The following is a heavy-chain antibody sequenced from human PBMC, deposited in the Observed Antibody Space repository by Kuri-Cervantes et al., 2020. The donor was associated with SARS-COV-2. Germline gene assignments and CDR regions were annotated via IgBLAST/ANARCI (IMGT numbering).Heavy chain of an antibody. Sequence: GESLKISCAASGFTFSSYAMHWVRQAPGKGLEWVAVISYDGSNKYYADSVKGRFTISRDNSKNTLYLQMNSLRAEDTAVYYCAKDLYSGDYDYYYYMDVWGKGTTVTVSS. D-gene: IGHD6-19*01. CDR1: GFTFSSYA. V-gene: IGHV3-30*01. CDR2: ISYDGSNK. J-gene: IGHJ6*03. CDR3: AKDLYSGDYDYYYYMDV.